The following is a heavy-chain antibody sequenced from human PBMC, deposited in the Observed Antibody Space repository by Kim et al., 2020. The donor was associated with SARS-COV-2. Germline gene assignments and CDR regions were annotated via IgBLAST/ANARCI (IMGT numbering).Heavy chain of an antibody. D-gene: IGHD5-12*01. CDR1: GFTFGDYA. V-gene: IGHV3-49*04. CDR2: IRSKAYGGTT. J-gene: IGHJ6*02. CDR3: FRGYDPDYYYYGMDV. Sequence: GGSLRLSCTASGFTFGDYAMSWVRQAPGKGLEWVGFIRSKAYGGTTEYAASVKGRFTISRDDSKSIAYLQMNSLKTEDTAVYYCFRGYDPDYYYYGMDVWGQGTTVTVSS.